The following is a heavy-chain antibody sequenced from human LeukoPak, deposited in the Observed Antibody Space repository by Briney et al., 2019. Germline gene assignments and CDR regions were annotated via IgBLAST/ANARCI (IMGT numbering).Heavy chain of an antibody. CDR2: IYYSGST. Sequence: PPETLSLTCTVSGGSVSSGVYYWSWIRQPPGKGLEWIGYIYYSGSTNHNPSLKSRVTISVDTSKNQFSLKLSSVTAADTAVYYCARDRNYYDSSGYYMGRAFDIWGQGTMVTVSS. CDR3: ARDRNYYDSSGYYMGRAFDI. D-gene: IGHD3-22*01. CDR1: GGSVSSGVYY. J-gene: IGHJ3*02. V-gene: IGHV4-61*08.